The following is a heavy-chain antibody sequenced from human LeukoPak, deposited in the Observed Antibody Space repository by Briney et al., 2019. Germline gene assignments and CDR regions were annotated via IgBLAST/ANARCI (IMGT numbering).Heavy chain of an antibody. V-gene: IGHV3-7*01. J-gene: IGHJ4*02. Sequence: GGSLRLSCAASGFTFSSLWMSWVRQAPGKGLEWVANIKQDGSEKSYVDSVKGRFTISRDNAQNSLYLQMNNLRADDTAVYFCASAAGPFDHWGQGTLVTVSS. D-gene: IGHD6-13*01. CDR3: ASAAGPFDH. CDR2: IKQDGSEK. CDR1: GFTFSSLW.